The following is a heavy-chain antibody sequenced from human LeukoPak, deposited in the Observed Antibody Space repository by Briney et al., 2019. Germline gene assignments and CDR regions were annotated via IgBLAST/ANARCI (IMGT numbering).Heavy chain of an antibody. CDR2: ISGNGGST. CDR1: GFTFTNHA. Sequence: QPGGSLRLSCAASGFTFTNHAMQWVRQAPGKGLEYVSAISGNGGSTYYANSVKGRFPISRDNSKNTVYLQMDSLRAEDMAVYYCARAGVIRYVAWLINYYMDVWGKGTTVTVSS. CDR3: ARAGVIRYVAWLINYYMDV. V-gene: IGHV3-64*01. D-gene: IGHD3-9*01. J-gene: IGHJ6*03.